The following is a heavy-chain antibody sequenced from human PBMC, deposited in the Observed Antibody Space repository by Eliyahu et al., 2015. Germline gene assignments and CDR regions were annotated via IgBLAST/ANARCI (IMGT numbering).Heavy chain of an antibody. D-gene: IGHD3-10*01. CDR2: ISSSGSTI. V-gene: IGHV3-11*01. J-gene: IGHJ4*02. Sequence: VSYISSSGSTIYYADSVKGRFTISRDNAKNSLYLQMNSLRAEDTAVYYCASRGGSGSYLDYWGQGTLVTVSS. CDR3: ASRGGSGSYLDY.